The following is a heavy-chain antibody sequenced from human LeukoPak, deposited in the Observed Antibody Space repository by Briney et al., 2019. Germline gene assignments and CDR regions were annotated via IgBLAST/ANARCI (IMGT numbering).Heavy chain of an antibody. CDR3: ARIHCSGGSCSPYCFDY. CDR2: IIPIFGIA. V-gene: IGHV1-69*04. CDR1: GGTFSSYA. Sequence: ASVKVSCKASGGTFSSYAISWVRQAPGQGLEWMGRIIPIFGIANYAQKFQGRVTITADKSTSTAYMELSSLRSEDTAVYYCARIHCSGGSCSPYCFDYWGQGTLVTVSS. J-gene: IGHJ4*02. D-gene: IGHD2-15*01.